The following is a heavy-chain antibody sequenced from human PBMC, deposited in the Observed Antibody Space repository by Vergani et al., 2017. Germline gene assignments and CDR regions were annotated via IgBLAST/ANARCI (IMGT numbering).Heavy chain of an antibody. Sequence: VQLLESGGDLVQPGGSLRLSCAASGFTFSSYSMNWVRQAPGKGLEWVAVISYDGSNKYYADSVKGRFTISRDNSKNTLYLQMNSLRAEDTAVYYCARDLAPIAAAGHFDYWGQGTLVTVSS. V-gene: IGHV3-30*03. D-gene: IGHD6-13*01. J-gene: IGHJ4*02. CDR3: ARDLAPIAAAGHFDY. CDR1: GFTFSSYS. CDR2: ISYDGSNK.